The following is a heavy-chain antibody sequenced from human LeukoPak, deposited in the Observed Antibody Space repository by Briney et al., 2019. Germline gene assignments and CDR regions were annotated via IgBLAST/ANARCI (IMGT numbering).Heavy chain of an antibody. Sequence: SETLSLTCAVSGGSISSGGYSWSWIRQPPGKGLEWIGYIYHSGSTYYNPSLTGRVTISVDRSKNQFSLKLSSVTAADTAVYYCARAPIPYYYDSSGYRYFDLWGRGTLVTVSS. J-gene: IGHJ2*01. D-gene: IGHD3-22*01. V-gene: IGHV4-30-2*01. CDR3: ARAPIPYYYDSSGYRYFDL. CDR1: GGSISSGGYS. CDR2: IYHSGST.